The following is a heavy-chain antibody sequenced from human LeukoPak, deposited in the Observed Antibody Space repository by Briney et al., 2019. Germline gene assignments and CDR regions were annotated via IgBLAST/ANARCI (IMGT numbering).Heavy chain of an antibody. D-gene: IGHD4-17*01. J-gene: IGHJ3*02. Sequence: PSETLSLTCAVSGDSFSSHYWTWIRQSPGTGLEWIGYISHIGRTNYNPSLKSRVTISIDTSKNQFSLKLRSVTAADTAVYYCARDLVTVTKGFDIWGQGAMVSVSS. V-gene: IGHV4-59*11. CDR2: ISHIGRT. CDR3: ARDLVTVTKGFDI. CDR1: GDSFSSHY.